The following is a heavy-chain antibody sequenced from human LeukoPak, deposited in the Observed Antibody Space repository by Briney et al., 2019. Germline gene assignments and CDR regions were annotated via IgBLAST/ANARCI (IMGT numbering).Heavy chain of an antibody. D-gene: IGHD2-2*01. V-gene: IGHV4-34*01. CDR1: GGSFSGYY. CDR2: INHSGST. J-gene: IGHJ4*02. Sequence: SETLSLTCAVYGGSFSGYYWSWIRQPPGNGLEWIGEINHSGSTNYKPSLKSRVTISVNTSKNQFSLKLRSVTAEDTAVYYCARQYCSSTRCAFDYWGQGTLVTVSS. CDR3: ARQYCSSTRCAFDY.